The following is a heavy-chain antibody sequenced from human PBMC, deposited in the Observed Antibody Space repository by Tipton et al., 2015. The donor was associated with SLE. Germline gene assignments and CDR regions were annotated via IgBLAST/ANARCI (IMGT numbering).Heavy chain of an antibody. D-gene: IGHD6-13*01. J-gene: IGHJ4*02. Sequence: TLSLTCTVSGGSISSGSYYWSWIRQPAGKGLEWIGRIYTSGSTYYNPSLKSRVTISVDTSKNQFSLKLSSVTAADTAVYYCARDRIAAAGYFDYWGQGTLVTVSS. CDR2: IYTSGST. V-gene: IGHV4-61*02. CDR3: ARDRIAAAGYFDY. CDR1: GGSISSGSYY.